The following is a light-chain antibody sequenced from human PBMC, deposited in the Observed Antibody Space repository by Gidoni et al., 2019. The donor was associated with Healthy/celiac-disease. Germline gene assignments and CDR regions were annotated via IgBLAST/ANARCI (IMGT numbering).Light chain of an antibody. J-gene: IGKJ3*01. Sequence: DIQMTQSPSSLSASLGDRVTIPCRASQSISSYLHWYQQKSGKAPKLPSRFTGSGSGTDFTLPISSLQPQDFATYYCQQSYITPPFTFGPGTKVDIK. CDR3: QQSYITPPFT. V-gene: IGKV1-39*01. CDR1: QSISSY.